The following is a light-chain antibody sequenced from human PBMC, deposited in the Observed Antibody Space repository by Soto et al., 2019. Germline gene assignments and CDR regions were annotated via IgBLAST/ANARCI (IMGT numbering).Light chain of an antibody. J-gene: IGKJ1*01. Sequence: EIVFAQSPGTLSFSPGERATLSCRASQSLSSRNLAWYQQKPGQAPRPLIYGVSSRATGIPDRFSGSGSGTEFTLTISSLQTDDFSTYYCQQYHSYWTFGQGTKVDIK. V-gene: IGKV3-20*01. CDR3: QQYHSYWT. CDR2: GVS. CDR1: QSLSSRN.